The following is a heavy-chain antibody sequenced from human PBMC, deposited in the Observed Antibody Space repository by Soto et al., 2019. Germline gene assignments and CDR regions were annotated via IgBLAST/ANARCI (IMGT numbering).Heavy chain of an antibody. V-gene: IGHV4-61*08. CDR3: ARVRDCSGGTCYSWWFDP. Sequence: PSETLSLTCAVSGGSISSGGYSWSWIRQPPGKGLEWIGYIYHSGNTSYNSSLKSRVTISMDTSKSQLSLKLSSVTAADTAVYYCARVRDCSGGTCYSWWFDPWGQGTLVTVSS. CDR1: GGSISSGGYS. J-gene: IGHJ5*02. D-gene: IGHD2-15*01. CDR2: IYHSGNT.